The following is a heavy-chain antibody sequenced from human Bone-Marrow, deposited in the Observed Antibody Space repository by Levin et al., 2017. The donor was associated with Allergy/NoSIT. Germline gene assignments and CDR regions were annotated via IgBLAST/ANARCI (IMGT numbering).Heavy chain of an antibody. CDR2: ISYSGNT. D-gene: IGHD3-3*01. CDR1: GGSINSGNYY. V-gene: IGHV4-31*03. CDR3: ARGITIFGVVLAVNDAFDI. Sequence: KTSETLSLTCTVSGGSINSGNYYWTWIRQHPGKGLEWIGYISYSGNTFYNASLKSRLTISVDTSKTHFSLRLSSVTAADTAVYYCARGITIFGVVLAVNDAFDIWGQGTMVTVSS. J-gene: IGHJ3*02.